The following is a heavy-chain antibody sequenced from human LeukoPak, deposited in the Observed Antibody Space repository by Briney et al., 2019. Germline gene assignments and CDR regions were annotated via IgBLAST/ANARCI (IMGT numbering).Heavy chain of an antibody. CDR3: ATLRGASTAVFGT. J-gene: IGHJ5*02. CDR1: GGSINYDY. CDR2: IHYSGAT. V-gene: IGHV4-59*08. Sequence: SDTLSLTCTVSGGSINYDYWSCVRQSPGKRLEWIGYIHYSGATNYSPSLNSRVTISVDTSKNQFSLKLSSVTAADTALYYCATLRGASTAVFGTWGQGTVVTVAA. D-gene: IGHD3-3*01.